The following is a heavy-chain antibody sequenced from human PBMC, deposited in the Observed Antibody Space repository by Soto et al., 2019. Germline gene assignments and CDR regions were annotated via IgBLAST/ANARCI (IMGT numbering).Heavy chain of an antibody. Sequence: GGSLRLSCAASGFTFSSYAMSWVRQAPGKGLEWVSAISGSGGSTYYADSVKGRFTISRDNSKNTLYLQMNSLRAEDTAVYYCAKVATWDYYDSSGYLNWFDPWGQGTLVTVSS. D-gene: IGHD3-22*01. CDR2: ISGSGGST. CDR1: GFTFSSYA. J-gene: IGHJ5*02. CDR3: AKVATWDYYDSSGYLNWFDP. V-gene: IGHV3-23*01.